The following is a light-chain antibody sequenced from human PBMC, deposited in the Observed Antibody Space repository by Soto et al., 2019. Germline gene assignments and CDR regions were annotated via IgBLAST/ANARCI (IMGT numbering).Light chain of an antibody. CDR1: STDIGAYNF. V-gene: IGLV2-14*01. J-gene: IGLJ2*01. CDR3: SSYTGSGTLVV. CDR2: EVN. Sequence: QSALTQPASGSGSPGQSITISRAGTSTDIGAYNFVSWYQHRPGKAPRLLIFEVNSRPAGLSNRFSGSKSGNTASLTISGLQAEDDGDYYCSSYTGSGTLVVFGGGTKVTVL.